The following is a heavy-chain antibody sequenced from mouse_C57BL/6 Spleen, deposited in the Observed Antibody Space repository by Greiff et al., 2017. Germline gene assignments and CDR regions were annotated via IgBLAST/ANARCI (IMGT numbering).Heavy chain of an antibody. CDR3: ARQNYYGSSYSWFAY. Sequence: EVTLMESGGGLVKPGGSLKLSCAASGFTFSDSGMHWVRQAPEKGLAGVAYISSGSSTIYYADTVKGRFTISRDNAKNTLFLQMTSLRSEDTAMYYCARQNYYGSSYSWFAYWGQGTLVTVSA. CDR1: GFTFSDSG. CDR2: ISSGSSTI. D-gene: IGHD1-1*01. J-gene: IGHJ3*01. V-gene: IGHV5-17*01.